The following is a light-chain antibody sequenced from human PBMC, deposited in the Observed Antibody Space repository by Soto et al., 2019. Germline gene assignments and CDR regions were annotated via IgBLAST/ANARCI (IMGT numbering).Light chain of an antibody. J-gene: IGKJ1*01. CDR3: QQYGNSART. V-gene: IGKV3-20*01. Sequence: EIVLTQSPGTLSLSPGERATLSCRASQSIYSTYLAWYQQKPGQAPRLLIYDASSRATGIPDRFSGSGSGTDFTLTINRLEPEDFAVYYCQQYGNSARTFGQGTKVDIK. CDR1: QSIYSTY. CDR2: DAS.